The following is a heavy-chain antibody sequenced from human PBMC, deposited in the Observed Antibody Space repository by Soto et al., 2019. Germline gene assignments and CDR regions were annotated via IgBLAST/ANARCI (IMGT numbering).Heavy chain of an antibody. Sequence: QVQLVQSGAEVKKPGASVKVSCKASGYTFTGYYMHWVRQAPGPGLEWMGWINPNSGGTNYAQKFQVRVPMTRDTSISTAYMGLSRLRSDNTAVYYCALIRDIVETIPYYSDYWGQGTLVTVSS. V-gene: IGHV1-2*02. CDR2: INPNSGGT. D-gene: IGHD5-12*01. CDR3: ALIRDIVETIPYYSDY. J-gene: IGHJ4*02. CDR1: GYTFTGYY.